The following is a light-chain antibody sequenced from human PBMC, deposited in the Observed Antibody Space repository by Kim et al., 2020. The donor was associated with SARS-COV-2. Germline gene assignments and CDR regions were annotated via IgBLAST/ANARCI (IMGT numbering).Light chain of an antibody. CDR3: QQYNSYPLT. CDR1: QSISSW. CDR2: KAS. J-gene: IGKJ4*01. V-gene: IGKV1-5*03. Sequence: ASVGDRVPIPCRASQSISSWLAWYQQKPGKAPKLLIYKASSLESGVPSRFSGSGSGTEFTLTISSLQPDDFATYYCQQYNSYPLTFGGGTKVDIK.